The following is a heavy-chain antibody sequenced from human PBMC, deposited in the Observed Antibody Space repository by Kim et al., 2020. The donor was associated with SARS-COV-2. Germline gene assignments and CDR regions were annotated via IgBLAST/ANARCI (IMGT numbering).Heavy chain of an antibody. CDR3: ARARVVTRDFDY. Sequence: NYHPSLKGRVTISVDSTEKQFSLKRSSVTAADTALYYCARARVVTRDFDYWGQVTLVTVSS. D-gene: IGHD2-21*02. J-gene: IGHJ4*02. V-gene: IGHV4-59*01.